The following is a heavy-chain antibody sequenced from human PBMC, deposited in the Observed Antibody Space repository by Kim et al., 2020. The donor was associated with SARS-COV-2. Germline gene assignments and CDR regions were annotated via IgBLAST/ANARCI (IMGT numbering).Heavy chain of an antibody. J-gene: IGHJ4*02. CDR1: GFTLSNYA. Sequence: GGSLRLSCAASGFTLSNYAMNWVRQGPGKGLEWVSTIDGCGGTTLYADSVKGRFTISRDNSKNTMYLQMNSLRAEDTALYYCAKDPDYGDSSAVPDYWGQGTLVTVSS. D-gene: IGHD4-17*01. CDR3: AKDPDYGDSSAVPDY. V-gene: IGHV3-23*01. CDR2: IDGCGGTT.